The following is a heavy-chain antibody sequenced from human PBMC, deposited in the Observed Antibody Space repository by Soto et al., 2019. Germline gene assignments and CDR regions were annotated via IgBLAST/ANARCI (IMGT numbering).Heavy chain of an antibody. D-gene: IGHD2-21*01. V-gene: IGHV5-51*01. Sequence: GQALKIWCKGSGYNCASYGSGCMRKMAGKGLEWMGIIYPGDSDTRYSPSFQGQVTISADKSISTAYLQWSSLKASDTAMYYCARQGWEVIGSAFDIWRQGTVVTDSS. CDR2: IYPGDSDT. CDR3: ARQGWEVIGSAFDI. CDR1: GYNCASYG. J-gene: IGHJ3*02.